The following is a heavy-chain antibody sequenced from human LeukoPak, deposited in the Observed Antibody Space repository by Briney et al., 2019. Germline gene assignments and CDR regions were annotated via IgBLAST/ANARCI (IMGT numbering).Heavy chain of an antibody. D-gene: IGHD3-9*01. V-gene: IGHV3-48*01. Sequence: GGSLRLSCAASGFTFSTYSMNWVRQVPGMGLEWVSYISSSSSTIFYADSVKGRFTISRDNSKNTLYLQMYSLRPEDTAVYYCARAWGDDILTGPYYWGQGTLVPVSS. CDR3: ARAWGDDILTGPYY. CDR1: GFTFSTYS. J-gene: IGHJ4*02. CDR2: ISSSSSTI.